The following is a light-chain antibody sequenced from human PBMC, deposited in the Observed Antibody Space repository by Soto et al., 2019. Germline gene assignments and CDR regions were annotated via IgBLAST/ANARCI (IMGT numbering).Light chain of an antibody. CDR2: HAS. Sequence: DIQLTQSPSTLSASVGGRVTITCRASQNINTDLAWYQQKPGKVPNLLIYHASSLVTGVPSRFSGSGSGTEFTLTISSLQSEDFAVYYCQQYNNWPVFGGGTMV. CDR3: QQYNNWPV. J-gene: IGKJ4*01. V-gene: IGKV1-5*01. CDR1: QNINTD.